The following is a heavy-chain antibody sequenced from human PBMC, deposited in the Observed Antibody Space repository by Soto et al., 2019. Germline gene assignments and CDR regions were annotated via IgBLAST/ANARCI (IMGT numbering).Heavy chain of an antibody. Sequence: GGSLRLSCRVSGFTFNNSGMHWVRQAPGKGLEWMAVISYDGSDKYYADFVKGRVIISRDNSKNTLNLEMNSLRAEDTAVYYCVKGDPEFDSWGQGTLVTVSS. V-gene: IGHV3-30*18. CDR1: GFTFNNSG. J-gene: IGHJ4*02. CDR3: VKGDPEFDS. CDR2: ISYDGSDK.